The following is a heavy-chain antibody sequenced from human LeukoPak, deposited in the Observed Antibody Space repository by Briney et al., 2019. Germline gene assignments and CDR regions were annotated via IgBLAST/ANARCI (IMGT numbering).Heavy chain of an antibody. D-gene: IGHD1-7*01. CDR2: TNPNSGGT. CDR1: GYTFTGYY. J-gene: IGHJ4*02. CDR3: ARDLLELRAFDY. Sequence: GAPVKVSCKASGYTFTGYYMHWVRQAPGQGLEWMGWTNPNSGGTNYAQKFQGRVTMTTDTSTSTAYMELRSLRSDDTAVYYCARDLLELRAFDYWGQGTLVTVSS. V-gene: IGHV1-2*02.